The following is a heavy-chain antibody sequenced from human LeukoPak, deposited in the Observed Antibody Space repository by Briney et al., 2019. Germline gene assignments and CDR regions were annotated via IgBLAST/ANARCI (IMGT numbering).Heavy chain of an antibody. D-gene: IGHD2-2*01. V-gene: IGHV5-51*01. J-gene: IGHJ4*02. CDR2: IYSGDYDT. CDR1: DYSFTSYW. Sequence: GESLKISCKGSDYSFTSYWIGWVRQMPGKGLEWMGIIYSGDYDTKYSPSFQGQVIISADKTISTSYLQWSSRTDSNTAMYYCTRWSSSNYYFDNWGQGTLVTVSS. CDR3: TRWSSSNYYFDN.